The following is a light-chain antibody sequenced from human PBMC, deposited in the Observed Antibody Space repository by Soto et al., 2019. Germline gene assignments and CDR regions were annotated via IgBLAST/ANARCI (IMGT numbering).Light chain of an antibody. Sequence: DIQMTQSPSSLSASVGDRVTITCRASQGISNDLAWFQQKPGKGPKSLIYGASTLHSGVPSKFSGSGSGTDFSLTIGKLQAEDFATYYCQQYNSYPWTFGQGTTVEI. V-gene: IGKV1-16*02. CDR3: QQYNSYPWT. J-gene: IGKJ1*01. CDR1: QGISND. CDR2: GAS.